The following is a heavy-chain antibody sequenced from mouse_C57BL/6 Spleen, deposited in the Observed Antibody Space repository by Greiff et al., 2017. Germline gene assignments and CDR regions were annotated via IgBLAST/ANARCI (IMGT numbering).Heavy chain of an antibody. J-gene: IGHJ4*01. CDR1: GYAFSSYW. Sequence: QVQLQQSGAELVKPGASVKISCKASGYAFSSYWMNWVKQRPGKGLEWIGQIYPGDGDTNYNGKFKGKATLTADKSSTTAYMQLSSLTSEDSAVYFCAGDYSNPYAMDYWGQGTSVTVSS. V-gene: IGHV1-80*01. CDR2: IYPGDGDT. CDR3: AGDYSNPYAMDY. D-gene: IGHD2-5*01.